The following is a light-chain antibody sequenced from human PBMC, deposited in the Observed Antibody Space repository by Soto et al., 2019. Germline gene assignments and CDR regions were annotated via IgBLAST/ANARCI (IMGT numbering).Light chain of an antibody. J-gene: IGLJ1*01. CDR3: AAWDGSLNGYV. V-gene: IGLV1-44*01. CDR2: NNN. Sequence: QSVLTQSPSASGTPGQRVTISCSGSSSNIGSNTVNWYHHLPGTAPKLLIYNNNQRPSGVPDRFSASKSGTSASLAISGLQSEDEADYYCAAWDGSLNGYVFGTGTKVTVL. CDR1: SSNIGSNT.